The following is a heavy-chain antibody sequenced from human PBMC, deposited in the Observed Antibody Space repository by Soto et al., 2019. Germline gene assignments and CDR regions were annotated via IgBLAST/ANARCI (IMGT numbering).Heavy chain of an antibody. J-gene: IGHJ4*02. CDR3: ATNYCSGGSRYGANYFDY. Sequence: ASVKVSCKVSGYTLTELSMHWVRQAPGKGLEWMGGFDPEDGETIYAQKFQGRVTMTEDTSTDTAYMELSSLRSEDTAVYYCATNYCSGGSRYGANYFDYWGQGTLVTVSS. CDR1: GYTLTELS. CDR2: FDPEDGET. D-gene: IGHD2-15*01. V-gene: IGHV1-24*01.